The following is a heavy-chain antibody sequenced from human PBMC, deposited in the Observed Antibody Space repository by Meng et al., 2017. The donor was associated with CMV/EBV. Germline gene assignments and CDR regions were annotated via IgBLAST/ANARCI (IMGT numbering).Heavy chain of an antibody. D-gene: IGHD2-2*01. V-gene: IGHV1-2*02. CDR2: INPNSGGT. CDR1: GYTFTSYG. Sequence: ASVKVSCKASGYTFTSYGLSWVRQAPGQGLEWMGWINPNSGGTNYAQKFQGRVTMTRDTSISTAYMELSRLRSDDTAVYYCARDWVVPAALDYWGQGTLVTVSS. J-gene: IGHJ4*02. CDR3: ARDWVVPAALDY.